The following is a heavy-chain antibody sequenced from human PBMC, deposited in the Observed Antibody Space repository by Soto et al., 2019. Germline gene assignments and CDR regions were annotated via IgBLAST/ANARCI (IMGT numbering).Heavy chain of an antibody. CDR3: ARYCSSTSGPPHYYYDCRGG. J-gene: IGHJ6*02. Sequence: PGGSLRLSCAASGFTFSSYAMSWVRQAPGKGLEWVSAISGSGGSTYYADSVEGRFTISRDNSKNTLYLQMNSLRAEDTAVYYCARYCSSTSGPPHYYYDCRGGWGHGPTLTV. CDR2: ISGSGGST. D-gene: IGHD2-2*01. V-gene: IGHV3-23*01. CDR1: GFTFSSYA.